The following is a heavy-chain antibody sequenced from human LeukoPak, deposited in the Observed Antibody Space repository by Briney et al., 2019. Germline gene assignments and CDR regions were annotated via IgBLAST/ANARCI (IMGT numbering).Heavy chain of an antibody. D-gene: IGHD2-2*01. CDR1: GFTFSYYS. Sequence: QTGGSLRLSCAASGFTFSYYSMNWVRQAPGEGLEWVSYMKSGGSFIYYADSVLGRFTISRDDAENSLYLQMNSLRAEDTAVYYCARISSTGYMDVWGKGTTVTVSS. CDR3: ARISSTGYMDV. V-gene: IGHV3-48*03. CDR2: MKSGGSFI. J-gene: IGHJ6*03.